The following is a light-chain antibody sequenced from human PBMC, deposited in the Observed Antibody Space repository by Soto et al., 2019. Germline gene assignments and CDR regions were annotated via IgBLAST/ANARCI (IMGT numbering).Light chain of an antibody. V-gene: IGKV1-5*03. CDR3: QQYNSYPWT. Sequence: IQMTQYPSTLSASVGDRVTITCRASQSISSWLAWYQQEPGKAPKLLIYKASTLQSGVPSRFSGSGSGTEFTLTISSLQPDDFATYYCQQYNSYPWTFGQGTNVDIK. J-gene: IGKJ1*01. CDR1: QSISSW. CDR2: KAS.